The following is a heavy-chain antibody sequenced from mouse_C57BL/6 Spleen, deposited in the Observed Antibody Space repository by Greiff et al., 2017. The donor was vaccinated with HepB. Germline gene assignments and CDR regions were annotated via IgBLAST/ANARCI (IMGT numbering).Heavy chain of an antibody. J-gene: IGHJ3*01. D-gene: IGHD1-1*01. CDR2: IHPNSGST. V-gene: IGHV1-64*01. Sequence: QVQLKQPGAELVKPGASVKLSCKASGYTFTSYWMHWVKQRPGQGLEWIGMIHPNSGSTNYNEKFKSKATLTVDKSSSTAYMQLSSLTSEDSAVYYCARSGITTVVAGTYWGQGTLVTVSA. CDR1: GYTFTSYW. CDR3: ARSGITTVVAGTY.